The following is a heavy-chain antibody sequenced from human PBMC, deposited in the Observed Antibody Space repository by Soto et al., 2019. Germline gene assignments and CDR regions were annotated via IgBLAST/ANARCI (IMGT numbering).Heavy chain of an antibody. Sequence: GGSLRLSCAASGFTVSSNYMSWVRQAPGKGLEWVSVIYSGGSTYYADSVKGRFTISRDNSKNTLYLQMNSLRAEDTAVYYCAIVGSSSYYYYGMAVWGQGTTVTVSS. CDR1: GFTVSSNY. D-gene: IGHD5-18*01. V-gene: IGHV3-53*01. CDR2: IYSGGST. J-gene: IGHJ6*02. CDR3: AIVGSSSYYYYGMAV.